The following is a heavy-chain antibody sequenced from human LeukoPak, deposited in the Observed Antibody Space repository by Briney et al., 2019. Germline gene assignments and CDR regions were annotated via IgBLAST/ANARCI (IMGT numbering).Heavy chain of an antibody. Sequence: PSETLSLTCTVSGGSISSSSYYWGWIRRPPNKGLEWIGTFFSGGSTYYNPSLKSRVTISVDTSKNQFSLKLSSITAADTAVYYCARVPGYTYGIFDYWGQGTLVTVSS. CDR1: GGSISSSSYY. CDR2: FFSGGST. CDR3: ARVPGYTYGIFDY. V-gene: IGHV4-39*07. J-gene: IGHJ4*02. D-gene: IGHD5-18*01.